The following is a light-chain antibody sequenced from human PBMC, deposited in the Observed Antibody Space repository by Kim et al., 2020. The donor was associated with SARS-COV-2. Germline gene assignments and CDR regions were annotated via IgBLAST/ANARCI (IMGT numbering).Light chain of an antibody. V-gene: IGKV3-20*01. CDR1: QSVDTDF. Sequence: IVLTQSPGTLYLSPGERATLSCRASQSVDTDFLAWYQQKPGQAPRLLIYGASTRATDIPDRFSGSGSGTDFTLTISRLEPEDFAVYHCQQYGSSPITFGQGTRLEIK. J-gene: IGKJ5*01. CDR2: GAS. CDR3: QQYGSSPIT.